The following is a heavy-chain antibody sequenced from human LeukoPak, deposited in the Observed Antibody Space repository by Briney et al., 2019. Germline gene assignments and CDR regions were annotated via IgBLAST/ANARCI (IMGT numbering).Heavy chain of an antibody. J-gene: IGHJ3*02. CDR1: GFTFSDYY. CDR3: ARGGQIGVYYYDSSGYYYSKSGAFDI. Sequence: PGGSLRLSCAASGFTFSDYYMSWIRQAPGKGLEWVSYISSSGSTIYYADSVKGRFTISRDNAKNSLYLQMNSLRAEDTAVYYCARGGQIGVYYYDSSGYYYSKSGAFDIWGQGTMVTVSS. CDR2: ISSSGSTI. D-gene: IGHD3-22*01. V-gene: IGHV3-11*04.